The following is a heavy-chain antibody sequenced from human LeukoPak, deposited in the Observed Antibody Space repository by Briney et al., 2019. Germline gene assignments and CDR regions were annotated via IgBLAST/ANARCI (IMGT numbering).Heavy chain of an antibody. CDR3: ARGLPDGYNSYYFDY. D-gene: IGHD5-24*01. J-gene: IGHJ4*02. CDR1: GGSFGGYY. CDR2: INHSGST. Sequence: SETLSLTCAVYGGSFGGYYWSWIRQPPGKGLEWIGEINHSGSTNYNPSLKSRVTISVDTSKNQFSLKLSSVTAADTAVYYCARGLPDGYNSYYFDYWGQGTLVTVSS. V-gene: IGHV4-34*01.